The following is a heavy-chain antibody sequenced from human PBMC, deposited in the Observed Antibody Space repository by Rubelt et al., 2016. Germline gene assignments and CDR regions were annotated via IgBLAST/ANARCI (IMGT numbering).Heavy chain of an antibody. D-gene: IGHD2-21*01. J-gene: IGHJ6*02. Sequence: QVQLQQWGAGLLKPSETLSLTCAVYGGSFSGYYWSWIRQPPGKGLEWIGEINHSGSTNYNPSLKSRVTISVDTSKNQFSLKRSSVTAADTAVYYFARDSDYYGMDVWGQGTTVTVSS. CDR1: GGSFSGYY. V-gene: IGHV4-34*01. CDR2: INHSGST. CDR3: ARDSDYYGMDV.